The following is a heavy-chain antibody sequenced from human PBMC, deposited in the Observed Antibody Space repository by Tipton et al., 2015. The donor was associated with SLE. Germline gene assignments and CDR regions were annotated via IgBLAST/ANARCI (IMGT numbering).Heavy chain of an antibody. CDR1: GFTFSDAW. CDR3: TNDYFEY. J-gene: IGHJ4*02. V-gene: IGHV3-15*01. CDR2: ITSKNDGGTT. Sequence: SLRLSCAASGFTFSDAWMSWVRQAPGKGLEWVGRITSKNDGGTTDYAAPVKGRFTISTDDSKNTLYLQMDSLRTEDTAVYYCTNDYFEYWGQGTLVTVSS.